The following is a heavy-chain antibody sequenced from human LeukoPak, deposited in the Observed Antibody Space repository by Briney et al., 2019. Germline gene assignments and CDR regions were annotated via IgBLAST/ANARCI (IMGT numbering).Heavy chain of an antibody. J-gene: IGHJ4*02. V-gene: IGHV3-30*03. CDR3: ARWSGSYSDY. D-gene: IGHD1-26*01. Sequence: SGRSLRLSCAASGFTFSSYGMHWVRQAPGKGLEWVAVISYDGSNKYYADSVKGRFTISRDNSKNTLYLQMNSLRAEDTAVYYCARWSGSYSDYWGQGTLVTVSS. CDR2: ISYDGSNK. CDR1: GFTFSSYG.